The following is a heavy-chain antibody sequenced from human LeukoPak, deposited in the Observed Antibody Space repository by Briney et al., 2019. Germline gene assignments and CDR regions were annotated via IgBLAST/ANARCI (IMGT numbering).Heavy chain of an antibody. D-gene: IGHD6-19*01. CDR1: GGSFSGYY. CDR3: ARPYTSGRYGAFDI. V-gene: IGHV4-59*08. J-gene: IGHJ3*02. Sequence: SETLSLTCAVYGGSFSGYYWSWIRQPPGKGLEWIGYIYDSGSTKYNPSLKSRVTISVDTSNNQFSLKLSSVTAADTAVYYCARPYTSGRYGAFDIWGQGTMVTVSS. CDR2: IYDSGST.